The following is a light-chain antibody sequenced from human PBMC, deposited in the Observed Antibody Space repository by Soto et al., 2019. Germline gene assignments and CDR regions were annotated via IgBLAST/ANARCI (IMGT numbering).Light chain of an antibody. CDR3: QQYRSSPPEFT. CDR2: GAS. Sequence: EIVLTQSPGTLSLSAGERATLSCRASQTISSNYLAWYQQKPGQAPRLLIFGASYRATGIPDRFSGSGSGTDFTLTISRLEPEYFAVYYCQQYRSSPPEFTFGPGTKVDIK. J-gene: IGKJ3*01. V-gene: IGKV3-20*01. CDR1: QTISSNY.